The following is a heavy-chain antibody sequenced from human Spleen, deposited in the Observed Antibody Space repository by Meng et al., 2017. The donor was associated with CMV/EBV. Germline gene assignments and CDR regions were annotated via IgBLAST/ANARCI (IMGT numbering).Heavy chain of an antibody. CDR3: ARNTYRYFDY. V-gene: IGHV4-34*09. D-gene: IGHD2-21*01. CDR1: GGSFSGYY. J-gene: IGHJ4*02. CDR2: IYYSGST. Sequence: SETLSLTCAVYGGSFSGYYWTWIRQPPGKGLEWIGYIYYSGSTYYNPSLKSRVTISVDTSKNQFSLKLSSVTAADTAVYYCARNTYRYFDYWGQGTLVTDSS.